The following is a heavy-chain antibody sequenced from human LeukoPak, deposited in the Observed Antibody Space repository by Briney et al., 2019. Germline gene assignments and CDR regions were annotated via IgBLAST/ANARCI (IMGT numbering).Heavy chain of an antibody. V-gene: IGHV3-48*03. D-gene: IGHD2-2*01. CDR1: GFTFSSYE. CDR3: ARDTFQPGLIDS. Sequence: GGSLRLSCAASGFTFSSYEMNWVRQAPGKGLEWVSYISGSSAAIYYADSVEGRFTISRDKAKNSLYLQMNSLRAEDSAVYYCARDTFQPGLIDSWGQGTLVTVSS. J-gene: IGHJ4*02. CDR2: ISGSSAAI.